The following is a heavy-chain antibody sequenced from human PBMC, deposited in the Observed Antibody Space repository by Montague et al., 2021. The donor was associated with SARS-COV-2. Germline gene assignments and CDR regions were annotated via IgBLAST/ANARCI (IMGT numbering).Heavy chain of an antibody. Sequence: TLSLTCTVSGGSISSGGYYWSWIRQHPGKGLEWIGYIYYSGSTYYNPSFKSRVTISVDTSKNQFSLKLSSVTAADTAVYYCVRDVGWYSSSWFDYWGQGTLVTVSS. J-gene: IGHJ4*02. CDR3: VRDVGWYSSSWFDY. D-gene: IGHD6-13*01. CDR1: GGSISSGGYY. V-gene: IGHV4-31*03. CDR2: IYYSGST.